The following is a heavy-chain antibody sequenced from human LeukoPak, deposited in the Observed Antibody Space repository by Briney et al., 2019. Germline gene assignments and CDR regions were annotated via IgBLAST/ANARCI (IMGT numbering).Heavy chain of an antibody. CDR2: ISYDGSNK. D-gene: IGHD6-13*01. CDR3: ARPADTQTFYFDY. J-gene: IGHJ4*02. Sequence: GGSLRLSCAASGFTFSSYAMHWVRQAPGKGLEWVAVISYDGSNKYYADSVKGRFTISRDNSKNTLYLQMNSLRAEDTAVYYCARPADTQTFYFDYWGQGTLVTVSS. CDR1: GFTFSSYA. V-gene: IGHV3-30*04.